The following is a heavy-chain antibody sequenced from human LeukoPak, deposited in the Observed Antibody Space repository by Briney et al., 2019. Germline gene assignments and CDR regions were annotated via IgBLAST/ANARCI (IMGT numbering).Heavy chain of an antibody. Sequence: PGGSLRLSCAASGFTFSDYAMSWVRQAPGKGLEWVSAFSGTGDTTYYADSVKGRFTVSRDTSRSTLYLQMNSLRAEDAAVYYCSRCDGSLVRYFEYWGQGTLVTVSS. CDR3: SRCDGSLVRYFEY. D-gene: IGHD2-15*01. CDR1: GFTFSDYA. V-gene: IGHV3-23*01. CDR2: FSGTGDTT. J-gene: IGHJ4*02.